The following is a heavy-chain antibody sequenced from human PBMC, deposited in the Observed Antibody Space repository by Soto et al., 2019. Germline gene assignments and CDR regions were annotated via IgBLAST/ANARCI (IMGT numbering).Heavy chain of an antibody. CDR2: IRNKVNSYTA. V-gene: IGHV3-72*01. J-gene: IGHJ4*02. Sequence: EVQLVESGGGLVQPGGSLRLSCAASGFIFSDHYMDWVRQASGKGLEWVGRIRNKVNSYTAEYAASVKGRFTISRDDSKNSLYLQMNSLKIEDTALYYCVRDGTGYQLDYWGQGTLVTVSS. CDR1: GFIFSDHY. CDR3: VRDGTGYQLDY. D-gene: IGHD3-9*01.